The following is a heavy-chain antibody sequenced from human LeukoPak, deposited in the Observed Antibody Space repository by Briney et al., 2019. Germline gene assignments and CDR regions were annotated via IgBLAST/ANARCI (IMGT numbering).Heavy chain of an antibody. D-gene: IGHD3-10*01. CDR1: GYSISSDYY. V-gene: IGHV4-4*07. CDR3: ATDGMVRGPDAWFDS. CDR2: IYTRGST. Sequence: PSETLSLTCTVSGYSISSDYYWSWIRQPAGKGLEWIGRIYTRGSTNYNPSLKSRVTMSVDTSKNQFSLKLSSVTAADTAVYYCATDGMVRGPDAWFDSWGQGTLVTVSS. J-gene: IGHJ5*01.